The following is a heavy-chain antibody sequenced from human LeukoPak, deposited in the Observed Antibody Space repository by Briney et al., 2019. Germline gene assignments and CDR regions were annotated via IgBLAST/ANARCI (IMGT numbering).Heavy chain of an antibody. Sequence: PGGSLRLSCAASGFTFSTYWMTWVRQAPGKGLEWVANIKEDGSDKYYVDSVKGRFTISRDNSKNTLYLQMNSLRAEDTAVYYCARDSGFSGTQRGEHWGQGTLVTVSS. V-gene: IGHV3-7*01. D-gene: IGHD3/OR15-3a*01. CDR3: ARDSGFSGTQRGEH. CDR2: IKEDGSDK. J-gene: IGHJ1*01. CDR1: GFTFSTYW.